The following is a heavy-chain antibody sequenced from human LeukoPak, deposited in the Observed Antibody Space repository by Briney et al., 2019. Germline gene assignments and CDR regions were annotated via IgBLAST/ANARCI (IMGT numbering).Heavy chain of an antibody. D-gene: IGHD3-10*01. CDR3: ARERTPKHYYGSGSYDRYFDH. CDR2: ISSSGSII. Sequence: GGSLRLSCAASGFTFSDYYMSWIRQAPGKGLQWVSYISSSGSIIYYADSVKGRFTISRDTTKNSLHLQMNSLRAEDTAVYYCARERTPKHYYGSGSYDRYFDHWGQGTLVTVSS. J-gene: IGHJ4*02. CDR1: GFTFSDYY. V-gene: IGHV3-11*04.